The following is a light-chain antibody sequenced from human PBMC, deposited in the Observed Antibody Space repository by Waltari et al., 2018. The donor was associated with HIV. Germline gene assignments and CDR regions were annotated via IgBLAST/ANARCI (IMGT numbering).Light chain of an antibody. CDR2: WAS. CDR3: QKYISARWT. V-gene: IGKV4-1*01. CDR1: QSVLYNSNNKNY. Sequence: DIVMTQSPDSLAVSLGERATINCKSSQSVLYNSNNKNYLAWYQRKPGQPPKLLIYWASTRESGVPDRFSGSGSGTDFTLTISSLQAEDVAVYYCQKYISARWTFGQGTKVEIK. J-gene: IGKJ1*01.